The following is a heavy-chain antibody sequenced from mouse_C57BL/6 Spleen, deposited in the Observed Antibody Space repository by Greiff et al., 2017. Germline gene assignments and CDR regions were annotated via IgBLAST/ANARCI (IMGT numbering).Heavy chain of an antibody. V-gene: IGHV5-16*01. D-gene: IGHD2-5*01. J-gene: IGHJ4*01. CDR3: ARDSYYSNYDYYAMDY. CDR2: INYDGSST. CDR1: GFTFSDYY. Sequence: EVMLVESEGGLVQPGSSMKLSCTASGFTFSDYYMAWVRQVPEKGLEWVANINYDGSSTYYLDSLKSRFIISRDNAKNILYLQMSSLKSEDTATYYCARDSYYSNYDYYAMDYWGQGTSVTVSS.